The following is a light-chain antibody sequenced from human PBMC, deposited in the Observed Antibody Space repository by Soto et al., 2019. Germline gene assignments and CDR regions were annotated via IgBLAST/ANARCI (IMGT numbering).Light chain of an antibody. CDR1: QSRGSNF. CDR3: QLYGISPH. J-gene: IGKJ5*01. Sequence: EIVLTQSACTLSSSPGERATLSCETSQSRGSNFLAWYQHKPGQAPRLLIYASSNRATGIPDRFSGSESGTDSTLTINRLEPEDFAVYYCQLYGISPHFGQGTRLEIK. CDR2: ASS. V-gene: IGKV3-20*01.